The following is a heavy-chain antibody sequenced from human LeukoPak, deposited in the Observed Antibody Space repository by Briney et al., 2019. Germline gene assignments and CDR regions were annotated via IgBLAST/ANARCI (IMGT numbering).Heavy chain of an antibody. Sequence: ASVKVSCKVSGYTLTDLSIHWVRQAPGKGLEWMGGFDPENSETIYAQRFQGRVTMTEDTSSDAAYMFLTSLRSEDTALYYCATLDYGGLRGGGFEAWGQGTMVSVSS. J-gene: IGHJ3*01. CDR3: ATLDYGGLRGGGFEA. CDR2: FDPENSET. CDR1: GYTLTDLS. V-gene: IGHV1-24*01. D-gene: IGHD4-23*01.